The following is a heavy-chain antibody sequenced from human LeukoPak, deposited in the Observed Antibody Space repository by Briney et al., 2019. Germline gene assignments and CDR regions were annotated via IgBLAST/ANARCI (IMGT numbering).Heavy chain of an antibody. D-gene: IGHD3-22*01. J-gene: IGHJ4*02. CDR3: ANPPSITMIASPLDY. V-gene: IGHV3-30*02. CDR1: GFTFRSYG. CDR2: IRYDGSNK. Sequence: GGSLRLSCAASGFTFRSYGMHWVRQAPGKGLEWVAFIRYDGSNKYYADSVKGRFTISRDNSKNTLYLQMNSLRAEDTAVYYCANPPSITMIASPLDYWGQGTLVTVSS.